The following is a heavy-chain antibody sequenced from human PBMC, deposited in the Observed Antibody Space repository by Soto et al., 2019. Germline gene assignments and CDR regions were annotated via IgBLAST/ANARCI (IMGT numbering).Heavy chain of an antibody. V-gene: IGHV3-15*07. CDR1: GFTISNAW. J-gene: IGHJ4*02. D-gene: IGHD5-18*01. CDR3: TKFPRGYTNVDG. Sequence: EVQLVESGGGLVKPGGSLRLSCAASGFTISNAWMSWVRQAPGMGLEWVGRIKTKTEGGTTDYAAPVRDRFTISTDDSKNTRYRQRTSLKTEATAVYYGTKFPRGYTNVDGGGKGPRVTVSS. CDR2: IKTKTEGGTT.